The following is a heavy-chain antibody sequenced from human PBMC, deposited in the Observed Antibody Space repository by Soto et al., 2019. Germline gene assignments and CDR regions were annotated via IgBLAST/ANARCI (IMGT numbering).Heavy chain of an antibody. CDR2: VIPPLDTT. CDR3: VRDSPIGSTFSGYDGIDS. V-gene: IGHV1-69*08. D-gene: IGHD5-12*01. CDR1: GGTFSNDI. Sequence: QVQLVQSGAEVKKPGSSVKVSCKTSGGTFSNDIITWVRHAPGQGLEWMGRVIPPLDTTNYAQKFQGRVTITADKSTGTAYMELNSLRSEDTAVYYCVRDSPIGSTFSGYDGIDSWGQGTLVTVSS. J-gene: IGHJ4*02.